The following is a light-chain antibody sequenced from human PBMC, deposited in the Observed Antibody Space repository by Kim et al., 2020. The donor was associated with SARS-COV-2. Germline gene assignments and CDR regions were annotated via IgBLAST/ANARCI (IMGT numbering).Light chain of an antibody. J-gene: IGLJ2*01. V-gene: IGLV3-9*01. Sequence: SYEPTQPLSVSVALGQTARITCGRNNIGSQNVHWYQQKPGQAPVLVIYGDTNRPSGIPERFSGSNSGNTATLTISRAQAGDEADYYCQVWDTPTGVFGGGTQLTVL. CDR1: NIGSQN. CDR3: QVWDTPTGV. CDR2: GDT.